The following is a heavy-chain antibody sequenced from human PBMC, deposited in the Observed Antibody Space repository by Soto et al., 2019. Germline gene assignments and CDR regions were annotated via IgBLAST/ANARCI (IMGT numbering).Heavy chain of an antibody. V-gene: IGHV1-8*01. D-gene: IGHD2-15*01. CDR1: GYTFTSYD. CDR2: MNTNSGNT. Sequence: QVQLVQSGAEVKKPGASVKVSCKASGYTFTSYDINLVRQATGQGLEWVGWMNTNSGNTAYAQKFQGRVTMTRNPSISTAYMELSSLRSADTAVYYCARGLKRGMGYFGGYWGQGTLVTVCS. J-gene: IGHJ4*02. CDR3: ARGLKRGMGYFGGY.